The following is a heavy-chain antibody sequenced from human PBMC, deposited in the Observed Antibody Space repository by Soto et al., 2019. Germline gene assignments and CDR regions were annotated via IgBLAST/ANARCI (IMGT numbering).Heavy chain of an antibody. V-gene: IGHV3-30*18. CDR3: AKDQRGYSDGFDYYYYGMEV. D-gene: IGHD5-18*01. J-gene: IGHJ6*02. CDR2: ISYDGSNK. CDR1: GFTFSSYG. Sequence: GGSLRLSCAASGFTFSSYGMHWVRQAPGKGLEWLAVISYDGSNKYYADSVKGRFTISRDNSKNTLYLQMNSLRAEDTAVYYCAKDQRGYSDGFDYYYYGMEVSGQGTTVTV.